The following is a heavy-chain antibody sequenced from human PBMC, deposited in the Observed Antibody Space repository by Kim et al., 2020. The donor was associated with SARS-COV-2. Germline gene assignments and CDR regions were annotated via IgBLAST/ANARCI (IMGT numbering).Heavy chain of an antibody. Sequence: GGSLRLSCVASGFTFSSYGMHWVRQAPGKGLEWVAVIWYDGSNKYYGDSVKGRFTISRDNSKNTLYLQMNSLRAEDTVVYYCAREDDYGDYEGYFDYWGQGTLVTVSS. J-gene: IGHJ4*02. CDR3: AREDDYGDYEGYFDY. CDR1: GFTFSSYG. CDR2: IWYDGSNK. V-gene: IGHV3-33*01. D-gene: IGHD4-17*01.